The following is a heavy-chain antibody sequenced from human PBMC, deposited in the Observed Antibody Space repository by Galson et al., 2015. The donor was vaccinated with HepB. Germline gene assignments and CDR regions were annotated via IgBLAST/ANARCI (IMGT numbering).Heavy chain of an antibody. CDR3: ARVTMSYGDYVLDH. V-gene: IGHV4-31*03. D-gene: IGHD4-17*01. CDR2: IYYSGST. Sequence: TLSLTCTVSGGSISSRGYYWSWIRQHPVKGLEWIGYIYYSGSTYYSPSLKSRIAISVDTSKNQFSLKLNSVTAADTAIYYWARVTMSYGDYVLDHWGQGTSVAVSS. CDR1: GGSISSRGYY. J-gene: IGHJ5*02.